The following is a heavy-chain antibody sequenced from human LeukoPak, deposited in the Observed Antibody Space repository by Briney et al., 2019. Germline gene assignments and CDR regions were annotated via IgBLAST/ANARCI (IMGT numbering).Heavy chain of an antibody. CDR3: AKNSHTAMAPLGY. J-gene: IGHJ4*02. V-gene: IGHV3-30*18. Sequence: QTGGSLRLSCAASGFTFSSYGMHWVRQAPGKGLEWVAVISYDGSNKYYADSVKGRFTISRDNSKNTLYLQMNSLRAEDTAVYYCAKNSHTAMAPLGYWGQGILVTVSS. CDR1: GFTFSSYG. CDR2: ISYDGSNK. D-gene: IGHD5-18*01.